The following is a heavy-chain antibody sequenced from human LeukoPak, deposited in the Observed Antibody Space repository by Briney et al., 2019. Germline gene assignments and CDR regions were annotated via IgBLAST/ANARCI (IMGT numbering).Heavy chain of an antibody. CDR1: GGSISSGSYY. CDR2: IYTRGST. CDR3: ARDLYCSSTSCPSNNWFDP. J-gene: IGHJ5*02. D-gene: IGHD2-2*01. Sequence: SQTLSLTCTVSGGSISSGSYYWCWIRHPAGKGLEWIGRIYTRGSTNYNPSLKSRVTISVDTSKNQFSLNLSSVTAADTAVYYCARDLYCSSTSCPSNNWFDPWGQGTLVTVSS. V-gene: IGHV4-61*02.